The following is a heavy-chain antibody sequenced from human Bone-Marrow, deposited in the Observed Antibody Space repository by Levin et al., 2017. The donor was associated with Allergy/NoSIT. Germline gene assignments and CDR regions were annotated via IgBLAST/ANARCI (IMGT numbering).Heavy chain of an antibody. J-gene: IGHJ6*02. Sequence: SETLSLTCAVYGGSFSGYYWSWIRQSPGKGLEWIGEISHSGSTNYNPSLKSRVTFSVDTSKSQFSLKMSSVTAADTAVYYCARLALLGKRIYYYYYGMDVWGQGTTVTVSS. CDR1: GGSFSGYY. CDR3: ARLALLGKRIYYYYYGMDV. V-gene: IGHV4-34*01. CDR2: ISHSGST. D-gene: IGHD2-15*01.